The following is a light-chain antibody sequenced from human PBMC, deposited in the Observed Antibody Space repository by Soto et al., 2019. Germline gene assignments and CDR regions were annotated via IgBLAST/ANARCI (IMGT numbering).Light chain of an antibody. Sequence: EIVLTQSPATLSLSPGERATLSCRASQSVSSYLAWYQQKPGQVPRLLIYDASRRATGIPDRFTGSGSGTDFTLTISRLEPEDFAVYYCQQYVSSPWAFGQGTKVDIK. CDR2: DAS. V-gene: IGKV3-20*01. CDR1: QSVSSY. CDR3: QQYVSSPWA. J-gene: IGKJ1*01.